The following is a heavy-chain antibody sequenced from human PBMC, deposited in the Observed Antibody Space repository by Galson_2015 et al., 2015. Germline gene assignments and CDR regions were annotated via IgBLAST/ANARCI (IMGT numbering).Heavy chain of an antibody. CDR3: ATGNFLALAGIYFDH. J-gene: IGHJ4*02. CDR1: GFTFSSYG. D-gene: IGHD6-19*01. Sequence: SLRLSCAASGFTFSSYGMHWVRQAPGKGLEWLTIIWSDGSKKDYADSVKGRFTISRDNSNNTLYLQMNSLRAEDTAVYYCATGNFLALAGIYFDHWGQGTLDTVSS. CDR2: IWSDGSKK. V-gene: IGHV3-33*01.